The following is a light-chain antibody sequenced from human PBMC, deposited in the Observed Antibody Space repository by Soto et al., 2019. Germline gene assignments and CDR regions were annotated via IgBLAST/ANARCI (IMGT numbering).Light chain of an antibody. CDR3: QQRSNWPLT. Sequence: EIVLTQSPATLSLSPGERATLSCRASQTVGRSLAWYQQKPGQAPRLLISDASNRATGIPARFSGSGSGTDFTLTISRLESEDVAIYYCQQRSNWPLTFGQGTRLEIK. CDR2: DAS. V-gene: IGKV3-11*01. CDR1: QTVGRS. J-gene: IGKJ5*01.